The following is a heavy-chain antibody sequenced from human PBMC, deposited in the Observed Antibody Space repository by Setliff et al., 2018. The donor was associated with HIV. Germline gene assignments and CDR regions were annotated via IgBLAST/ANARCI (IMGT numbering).Heavy chain of an antibody. Sequence: SETVSLTCTVSGGSISNGYYYWVWIRQPPGKGLEWNGGIFYTGSAHYNPSLKSRVTISVDTSRNQFSMKLSSVTAADTTMYYCARWVTTPTKGAFDIWGQGTVVTVSS. CDR2: IFYTGSA. CDR1: GGSISNGYYY. D-gene: IGHD3-22*01. J-gene: IGHJ3*02. V-gene: IGHV4-39*01. CDR3: ARWVTTPTKGAFDI.